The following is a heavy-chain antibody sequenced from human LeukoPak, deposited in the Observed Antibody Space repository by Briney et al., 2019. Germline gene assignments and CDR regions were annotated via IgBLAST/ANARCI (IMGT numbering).Heavy chain of an antibody. CDR1: GFGFSNFD. D-gene: IGHD3-10*02. Sequence: PGGSLRLSCAASGFGFSNFDMNWVRQVPGEGLEWVSYISSSGSTIYYADSVKGRLTISRDNAKNSLYLQMNSLRAEDTAVYYCAELGITMIGGVWGKGTTVTISS. CDR3: AELGITMIGGV. J-gene: IGHJ6*04. V-gene: IGHV3-48*03. CDR2: ISSSGSTI.